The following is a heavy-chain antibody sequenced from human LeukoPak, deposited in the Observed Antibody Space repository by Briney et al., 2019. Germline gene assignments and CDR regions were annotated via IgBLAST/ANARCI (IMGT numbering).Heavy chain of an antibody. Sequence: GGSLRLSCAASGFTFSSYWMSWVRQAPGKGLEWVANIKQDGSEKYYVDSVKGRFTISRDNAKNSLYLQMNSLRAEDTAVYYCARDSYYYDSSGYYRTSDYWGQGTLVTVSS. V-gene: IGHV3-7*01. J-gene: IGHJ4*02. CDR1: GFTFSSYW. D-gene: IGHD3-22*01. CDR3: ARDSYYYDSSGYYRTSDY. CDR2: IKQDGSEK.